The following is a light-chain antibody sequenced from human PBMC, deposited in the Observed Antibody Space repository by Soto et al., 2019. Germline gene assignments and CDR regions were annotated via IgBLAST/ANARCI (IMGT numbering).Light chain of an antibody. CDR2: GAS. J-gene: IGKJ1*01. CDR3: QQCHRYLT. Sequence: DIQMTQSPSTLSASVGDRVTITCRASESMSNCLAWYQQKPGKAPKLLISGASSLQSGVPSRFSGSASGTEFTLTISSLQPDDIATYYCQQCHRYLTFGQGTKVKMK. CDR1: ESMSNC. V-gene: IGKV1-5*01.